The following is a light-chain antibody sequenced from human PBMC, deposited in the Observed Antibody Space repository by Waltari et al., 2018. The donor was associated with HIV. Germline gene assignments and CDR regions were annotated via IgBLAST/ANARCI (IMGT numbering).Light chain of an antibody. CDR1: SSNIGSYT. V-gene: IGLV1-44*01. CDR3: AAWDDSLNGYV. Sequence: QSVLTQPPSASGTPGHRVTISCSGSSSNIGSYTVNWYQHLPATAPKLLIFRNSHRPSGVPDRFSASKSGTSASLAISGLQSEDEADYYCAAWDDSLNGYVFGTGTRVTVL. J-gene: IGLJ1*01. CDR2: RNS.